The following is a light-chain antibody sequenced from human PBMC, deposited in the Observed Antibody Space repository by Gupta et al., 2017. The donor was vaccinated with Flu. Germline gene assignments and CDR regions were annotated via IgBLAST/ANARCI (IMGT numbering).Light chain of an antibody. Sequence: VLTQSPGSLSLSPGERTTLSSRASQSVSSSYLAWYQLKPGRAPRLLIHGASSRATGIPDRFSGSGSGTDFTLTISRLEPEDFAVYYCQQYGSSPETFGQGTKVEIK. CDR1: QSVSSSY. V-gene: IGKV3-20*01. J-gene: IGKJ1*01. CDR3: QQYGSSPET. CDR2: GAS.